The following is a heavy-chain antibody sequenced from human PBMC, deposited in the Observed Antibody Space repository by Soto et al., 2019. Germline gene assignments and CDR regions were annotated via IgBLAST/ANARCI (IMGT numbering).Heavy chain of an antibody. D-gene: IGHD6-6*01. CDR3: ARLADI. CDR2: IYHSGSI. Sequence: QVQLQESGPGLVKPSGTLSLTCAVSGVSISSSNWWSWVRQPPGKGLEWLGDIYHSGSIHYTPSLKSRVTLSVDKSKNQFSLKLSSVTAADTAVYYCARLADIWGQGKMVTVSS. V-gene: IGHV4-4*02. J-gene: IGHJ3*02. CDR1: GVSISSSNW.